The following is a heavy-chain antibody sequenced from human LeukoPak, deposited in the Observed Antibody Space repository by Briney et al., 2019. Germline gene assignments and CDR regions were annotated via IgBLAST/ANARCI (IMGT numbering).Heavy chain of an antibody. J-gene: IGHJ3*02. Sequence: ASVKVSCKASGGTFSSYAISWVRQAPGQGLEWMGGIIPIFGTANYAQKFQGRVTITADESTSTAYMELSSLRSEDTAVYYCARAGGEIEDSSGYFHDAFDIWGQGTMLTVSS. CDR3: ARAGGEIEDSSGYFHDAFDI. CDR1: GGTFSSYA. D-gene: IGHD3-22*01. CDR2: IIPIFGTA. V-gene: IGHV1-69*13.